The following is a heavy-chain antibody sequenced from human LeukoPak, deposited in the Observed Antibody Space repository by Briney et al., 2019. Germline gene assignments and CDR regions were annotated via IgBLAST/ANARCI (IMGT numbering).Heavy chain of an antibody. D-gene: IGHD5-24*01. V-gene: IGHV3-21*01. CDR2: ISSSSSYI. CDR3: ASCRDGYNSNY. CDR1: GFTFSSYS. Sequence: GGSLRLSCAASGFTFSSYSMNWVRQAPGKGLEWVSSISSSSSYIYYADSVKGRFTISRDNAKNSLYLQMNSLRAVDTAVYYCASCRDGYNSNYWGQGTLVTVSS. J-gene: IGHJ4*02.